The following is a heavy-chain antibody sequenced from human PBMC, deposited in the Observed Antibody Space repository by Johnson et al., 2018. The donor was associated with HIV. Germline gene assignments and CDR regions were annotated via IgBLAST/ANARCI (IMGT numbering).Heavy chain of an antibody. CDR1: GFTFSSYA. J-gene: IGHJ3*02. Sequence: QVLLLESGGGVVQPGRSLRLSCAASGFTFSSYAMHWVRQAPGKGLEWVAVISYDGSNKYYGDSLKGRFTISRANSKNMLFLQMNSLRAEDTAVYYCVRDAFDYRDASGRFGGAGFDIWGQWTVVTVSS. D-gene: IGHD3-16*01. CDR3: VRDAFDYRDASGRFGGAGFDI. V-gene: IGHV3-30*04. CDR2: ISYDGSNK.